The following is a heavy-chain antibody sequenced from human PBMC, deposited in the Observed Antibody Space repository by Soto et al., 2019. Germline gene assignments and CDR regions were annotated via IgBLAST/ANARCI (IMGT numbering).Heavy chain of an antibody. Sequence: EVQLVESGGGLVKPGGSLRLSCAASGFTFSSYSMNWVRQAPGKGLEWVSSISGSSSYIYYADSVKGRFTISRDNAKNSLYLQMNSLRAEDTAVYYCARKPDTYYYGSGSYSLDYWGQGTLVTVSS. CDR2: ISGSSSYI. CDR3: ARKPDTYYYGSGSYSLDY. V-gene: IGHV3-21*01. D-gene: IGHD3-10*01. J-gene: IGHJ4*02. CDR1: GFTFSSYS.